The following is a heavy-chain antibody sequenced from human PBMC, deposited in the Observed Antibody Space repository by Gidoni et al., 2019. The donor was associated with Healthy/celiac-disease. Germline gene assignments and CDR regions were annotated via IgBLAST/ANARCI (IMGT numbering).Heavy chain of an antibody. D-gene: IGHD6-19*01. CDR2: INPNSGGT. J-gene: IGHJ4*02. Sequence: QVQLVQSGAEVKKPGASVKVSCKASGYTFTGYYMHWVRQAPGQGLEWMGWINPNSGGTNYAQKFQGWVTMTRDTSISTAYMELSRLRSDDTAVYYCARAFTSTVAGSRSNYYFDYWGQGTLVTVSS. CDR3: ARAFTSTVAGSRSNYYFDY. CDR1: GYTFTGYY. V-gene: IGHV1-2*04.